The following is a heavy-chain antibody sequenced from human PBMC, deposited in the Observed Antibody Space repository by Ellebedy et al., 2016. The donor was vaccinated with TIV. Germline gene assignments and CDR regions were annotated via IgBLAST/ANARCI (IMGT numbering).Heavy chain of an antibody. V-gene: IGHV3-21*01. CDR1: GFLFSDYC. J-gene: IGHJ6*02. CDR3: ARDLLANDTIRGGMDV. D-gene: IGHD1-1*01. CDR2: IHPSSTSI. Sequence: GESLKISCAASGFLFSDYCMSWVRQAPGKGPEWVSSIHPSSTSISYTDSVKGRFTLSRDNGKTSLYLLMPSLRVGDTAVYDCARDLLANDTIRGGMDVWGQGITVTVSS.